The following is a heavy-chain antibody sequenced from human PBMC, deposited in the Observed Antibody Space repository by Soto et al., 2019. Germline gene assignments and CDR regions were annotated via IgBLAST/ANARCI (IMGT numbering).Heavy chain of an antibody. CDR2: IWYDGSNK. CDR1: GFTFSSYG. D-gene: IGHD3-3*01. J-gene: IGHJ4*02. V-gene: IGHV3-33*06. CDR3: AKVYSYLWSGFDYSMEY. Sequence: GGSLRLSCAASGFTFSSYGVHWVRQAPGKGLEWVAVIWYDGSNKYYADSVKGRFTISRDNSKNTLYLQMNGLTADDTALYYYAKVYSYLWSGFDYSMEYWGQGTLVTVSA.